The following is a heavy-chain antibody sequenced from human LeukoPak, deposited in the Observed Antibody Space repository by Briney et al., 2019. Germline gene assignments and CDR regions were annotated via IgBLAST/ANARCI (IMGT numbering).Heavy chain of an antibody. J-gene: IGHJ6*03. CDR1: GDTIPGDY. CDR3: ARVGRTEEGGYSYYYIDV. D-gene: IGHD4-11*01. V-gene: IGHV4-59*01. Sequence: SETLSLTCTVSGDTIPGDYWTWIRQPPGKGLEWIGYIYYTGTTNYNPSLKSRLTISVDMSKNQFSLNLSSMTAADTAVYYCARVGRTEEGGYSYYYIDVWGYGTTVTVSS. CDR2: IYYTGTT.